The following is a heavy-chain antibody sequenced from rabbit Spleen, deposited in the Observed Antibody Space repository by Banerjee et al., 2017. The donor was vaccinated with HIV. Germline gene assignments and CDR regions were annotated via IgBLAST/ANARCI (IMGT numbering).Heavy chain of an antibody. CDR1: GFSFSSVYI. Sequence: QSLEESGGDLVKPGASLTLTCTASGFSFSSVYIMCWVRQAPGKGLEWIGCIDTGDGSTYYASWAKGRFTISKTSSTTVTLQMTSLTAADTATYFCARDGSGGSYFALWGPGTLVTVS. D-gene: IGHD8-1*01. CDR2: IDTGDGST. J-gene: IGHJ4*01. V-gene: IGHV1S40*01. CDR3: ARDGSGGSYFAL.